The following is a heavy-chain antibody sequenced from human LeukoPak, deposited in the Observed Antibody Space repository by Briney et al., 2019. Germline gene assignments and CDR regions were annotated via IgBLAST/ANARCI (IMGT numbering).Heavy chain of an antibody. J-gene: IGHJ4*02. V-gene: IGHV1-2*06. D-gene: IGHD4-23*01. CDR1: GYTFTGYY. Sequence: GASVKVSCKASGYTFTGYYMHWVRQAPGQGLEWMGRINPNGGGTNYAQKFQGRVTMTRDTSISTAYMELSRLRSDDTAVYYCARNDYGGNGRDYWGQGTLVTVSS. CDR3: ARNDYGGNGRDY. CDR2: INPNGGGT.